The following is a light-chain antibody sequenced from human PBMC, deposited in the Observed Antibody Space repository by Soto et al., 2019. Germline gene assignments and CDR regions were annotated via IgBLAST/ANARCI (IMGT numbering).Light chain of an antibody. J-gene: IGKJ2*01. V-gene: IGKV1-5*01. CDR1: QSISSW. Sequence: DIQMTQSPSTLSASVGDRVTITCRASQSISSWLAWYQQKPGKAPKLLIYDASSLESGVPSRFSGSGSGTEFSPTSSSLQPDDFATYFCQQDNSYSTFGQGTKLEIK. CDR2: DAS. CDR3: QQDNSYST.